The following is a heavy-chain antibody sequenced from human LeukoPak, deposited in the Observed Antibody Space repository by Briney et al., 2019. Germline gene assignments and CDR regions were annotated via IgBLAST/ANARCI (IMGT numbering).Heavy chain of an antibody. J-gene: IGHJ5*02. Sequence: GDSVKVSCKASGYTFTSYYIHWVRQAPGQGLEWMGVINPGGGSTSYAQKFQGRVTMTRDTSTSTVYMELSSLRSEDTAVYYCASKDTSGWYEEAWGQGSLVTVSS. CDR2: INPGGGST. D-gene: IGHD6-19*01. CDR3: ASKDTSGWYEEA. CDR1: GYTFTSYY. V-gene: IGHV1-46*01.